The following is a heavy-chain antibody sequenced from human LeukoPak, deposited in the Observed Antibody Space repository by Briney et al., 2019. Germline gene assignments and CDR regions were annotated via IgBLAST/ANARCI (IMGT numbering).Heavy chain of an antibody. D-gene: IGHD3-22*01. CDR3: ASHYCDSSGFYYIEDY. Sequence: SETLSLTCVVSGYSISSGYHWGWIRQPPGEGLEWIGSVYRSGSTYYNPSLKSRVTISVDTSKNQFSLKLNSVTAADTAVYYCASHYCDSSGFYYIEDYWGQGTLVTVSS. V-gene: IGHV4-38-2*01. CDR2: VYRSGST. CDR1: GYSISSGYH. J-gene: IGHJ4*02.